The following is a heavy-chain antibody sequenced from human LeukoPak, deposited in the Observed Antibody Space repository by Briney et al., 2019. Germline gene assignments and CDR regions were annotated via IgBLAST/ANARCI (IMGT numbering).Heavy chain of an antibody. V-gene: IGHV4-34*01. Sequence: ETLSLTCAVYGGSFSGYYWSWIRQPPGKGLEWIGEINHSGSTNYNPSLKSRVTISVDTSKNQFSLKLSSVTAADTAVYYCARDXHVRYFDWFPPLYGMDVWGQGTTVTVSS. CDR1: GGSFSGYY. D-gene: IGHD3-9*01. CDR2: INHSGST. J-gene: IGHJ6*02. CDR3: ARDXHVRYFDWFPPLYGMDV.